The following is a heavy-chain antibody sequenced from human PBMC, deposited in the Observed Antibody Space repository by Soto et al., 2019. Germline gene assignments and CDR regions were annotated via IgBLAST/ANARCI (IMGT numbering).Heavy chain of an antibody. Sequence: GGSLRLSCSASGFTFSSYTMNWVRQAPGKGLEWISYISKSSGSISYADSVRGRFIISRDNAKNSLYLQMTSLRDEDTAVYYCVRDWAWGFDYWGQGALVTVSS. CDR1: GFTFSSYT. CDR2: ISKSSGSI. D-gene: IGHD3-16*01. V-gene: IGHV3-48*02. J-gene: IGHJ4*02. CDR3: VRDWAWGFDY.